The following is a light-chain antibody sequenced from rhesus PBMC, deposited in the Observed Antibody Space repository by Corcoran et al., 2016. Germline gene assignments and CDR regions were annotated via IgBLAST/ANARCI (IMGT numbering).Light chain of an antibody. Sequence: DIVMTQSPDSLAVSLGERVTINCKSSQSLLYSSNNKNYLAWYQQKPGQASKLLIYWASTRESGVPNRFSGSGAGTDFTLTISGLQAEYVAVYYCQQYYSTLWTFGQGTKVEIK. CDR1: QSLLYSSNNKNY. V-gene: IGKV4-1*01. CDR2: WAS. CDR3: QQYYSTLWT. J-gene: IGKJ1*01.